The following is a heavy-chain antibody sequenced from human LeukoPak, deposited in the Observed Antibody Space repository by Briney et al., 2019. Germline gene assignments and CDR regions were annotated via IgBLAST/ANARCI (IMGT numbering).Heavy chain of an antibody. CDR1: GYTFTSYA. CDR3: ARGEDVDTAIADY. V-gene: IGHV1-3*01. J-gene: IGHJ4*02. D-gene: IGHD5-18*01. CDR2: INAGNGNT. Sequence: ASVKVSCKASGYTFTSYAMHWVRQAPGQRLEWMGWINAGNGNTKYSQKFQGRVTITRDTSASTAYMELSSLRSEDTAVYYCARGEDVDTAIADYWGQGTLVTASS.